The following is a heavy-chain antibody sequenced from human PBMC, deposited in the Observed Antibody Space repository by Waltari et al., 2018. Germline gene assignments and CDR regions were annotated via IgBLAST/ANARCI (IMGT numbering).Heavy chain of an antibody. J-gene: IGHJ1*01. CDR1: GGSISSSSYY. CDR2: IYYSGST. V-gene: IGHV4-39*01. D-gene: IGHD2-15*01. CDR3: AGCSGGSCYSGYFQH. Sequence: QLQLQESGPGLVKPSETLSLTCTVSGGSISSSSYYWGWIRQPPGKGLEWIGSIYYSGSTSYHPSLKSRVTISVDTSKNQFSLKLSSVTAADTAVYYCAGCSGGSCYSGYFQHWGQGTLVTVSS.